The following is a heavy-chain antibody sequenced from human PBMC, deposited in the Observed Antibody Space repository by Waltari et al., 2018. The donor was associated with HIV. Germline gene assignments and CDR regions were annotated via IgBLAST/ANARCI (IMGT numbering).Heavy chain of an antibody. CDR1: GFPFRTHS. CDR3: ARGLLDDFWSGYYPRAYGLDV. D-gene: IGHD3-3*01. V-gene: IGHV3-30*04. CDR2: ISYDGSNK. J-gene: IGHJ6*02. Sequence: QVQLVESGGGVVQPGRSLRLPCAASGFPFRTHSMPWVRHAPGKGLEWVALISYDGSNKYYADSVKGRFTISRDNSKNSLYLQMNSLRADDTAVYYCARGLLDDFWSGYYPRAYGLDVWGQGTTVTVSS.